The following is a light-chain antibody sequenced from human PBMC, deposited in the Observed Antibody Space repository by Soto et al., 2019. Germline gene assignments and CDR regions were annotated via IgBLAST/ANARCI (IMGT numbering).Light chain of an antibody. CDR3: QQYNISPST. V-gene: IGKV3-20*01. J-gene: IGKJ3*01. CDR1: QSVSNNY. CDR2: AAS. Sequence: TQSPGTLSLSLGERATLSCRASQSVSNNYLSWYQQKPGQAPSLLIYAASSQATGIPNRFSGSGSATDFTLTISKLEPEDFAVYYCQQYNISPSTFGPGTKVDIK.